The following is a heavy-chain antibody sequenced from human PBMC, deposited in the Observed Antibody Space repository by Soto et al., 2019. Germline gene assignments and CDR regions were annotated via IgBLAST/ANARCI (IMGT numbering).Heavy chain of an antibody. J-gene: IGHJ4*02. Sequence: EVQLSESGGGLVQPGGSLRLSCAASGFTFSSYAMSWVRQAPGKGLEWVSAISGSGGSTYYADSVKGRFTISRDNSKNTLYLQMNSLSAEDTAVYYCAKEGYYYGSGSYSKFDYWGQGTLVTVSS. CDR1: GFTFSSYA. D-gene: IGHD3-10*01. V-gene: IGHV3-23*01. CDR3: AKEGYYYGSGSYSKFDY. CDR2: ISGSGGST.